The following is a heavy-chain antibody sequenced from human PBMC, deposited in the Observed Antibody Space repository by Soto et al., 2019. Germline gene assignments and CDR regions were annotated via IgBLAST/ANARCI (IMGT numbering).Heavy chain of an antibody. V-gene: IGHV3-66*04. J-gene: IGHJ4*02. D-gene: IGHD5-18*01. CDR1: GVTVSSNY. CDR2: IYSGGST. CDR3: ARQGYNYGGGYFDY. Sequence: EVQLVASGGGLVQPGGSLRLSCAASGVTVSSNYMSWVRQAPGKGLEWVSVIYSGGSTYYADSVKGRFTISRDNSKNTLYLQMNSLRAEDTAVYYCARQGYNYGGGYFDYWGQGTLVTVSS.